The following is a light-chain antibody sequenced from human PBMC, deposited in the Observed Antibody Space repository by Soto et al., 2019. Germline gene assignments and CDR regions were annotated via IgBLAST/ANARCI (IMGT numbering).Light chain of an antibody. V-gene: IGLV2-8*01. J-gene: IGLJ3*02. Sequence: QSALAQPPSASGSPGQSVTITCTGTNSNVGTYNYVSWYQHHPGKAPKFLIYAVSRRPFGVPDRFSGSKSGNTASLTVSGLQAEDEADYYCSSHAGSNNLVFGGGTKVTVL. CDR2: AVS. CDR1: NSNVGTYNY. CDR3: SSHAGSNNLV.